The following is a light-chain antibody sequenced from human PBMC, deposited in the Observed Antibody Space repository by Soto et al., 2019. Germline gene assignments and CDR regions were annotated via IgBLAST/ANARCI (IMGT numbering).Light chain of an antibody. J-gene: IGLJ2*01. CDR2: GNN. Sequence: QSVLTQPPSVSGAPGQRVTISCTGSSSNIGAGYDVHWYQQLPGTAPKLLIYGNNNRPSGVPDRFSGSKSGTSASLAITGLQAEDEADYYCQSYDKNLSGARVFGGGTKVTVL. CDR3: QSYDKNLSGARV. CDR1: SSNIGAGYD. V-gene: IGLV1-40*01.